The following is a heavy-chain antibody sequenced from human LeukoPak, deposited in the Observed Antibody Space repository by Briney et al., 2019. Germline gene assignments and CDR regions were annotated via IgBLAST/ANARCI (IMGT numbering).Heavy chain of an antibody. D-gene: IGHD3-10*01. CDR1: GFVFSSYG. V-gene: IGHV3-30*03. Sequence: PGGSLRLSCAASGFVFSSYGMHWVRQALGKGLEWVAVLSYNGSNAYYADSVKGRFTISRDNSKNTLYLQMYSLKPEDTAVYYCARKIYYSVSETYGSCDYWGQGTLVTVSS. CDR3: ARKIYYSVSETYGSCDY. CDR2: LSYNGSNA. J-gene: IGHJ4*02.